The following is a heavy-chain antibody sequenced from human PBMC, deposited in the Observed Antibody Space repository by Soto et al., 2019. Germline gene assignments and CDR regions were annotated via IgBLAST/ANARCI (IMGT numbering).Heavy chain of an antibody. CDR2: INPSGGST. Sequence: QVQLVQSGAEVKKPGASVKVSCKASGYTFTSYYMHWVRQAPGQGLEWMGIINPSGGSTSYAQKFQGRVTMTRDTSTSTVYMELSSLRSEDTVVYYSARGPMITFGGVIVMRWFDPWGQGTLVTVSS. CDR3: ARGPMITFGGVIVMRWFDP. CDR1: GYTFTSYY. J-gene: IGHJ5*02. V-gene: IGHV1-46*01. D-gene: IGHD3-16*02.